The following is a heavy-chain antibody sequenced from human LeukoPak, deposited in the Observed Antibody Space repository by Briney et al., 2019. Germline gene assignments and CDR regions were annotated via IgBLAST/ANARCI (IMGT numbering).Heavy chain of an antibody. CDR3: ARGRRRYYYDSSGHLDY. J-gene: IGHJ4*02. V-gene: IGHV4-34*01. D-gene: IGHD3-22*01. CDR1: GGSFSGYY. Sequence: SETLSLICAVYGGSFSGYYWSWIRQPPGKGLEWIGEINHSGSTNYNPSLKSRVTISVDTSKNQFSLKLSSVTAADTAVYYCARGRRRYYYDSSGHLDYWGQGTLVTVSS. CDR2: INHSGST.